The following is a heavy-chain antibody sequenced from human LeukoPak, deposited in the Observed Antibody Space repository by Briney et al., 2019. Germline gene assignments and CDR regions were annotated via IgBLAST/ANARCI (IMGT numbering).Heavy chain of an antibody. J-gene: IGHJ6*02. D-gene: IGHD3-10*01. Sequence: PGGSLRLSCAASGFTVSSNYMSWVRQAPGKGLQWVSVIYSGGSTYYADSVKGRFTISRDNSKNTLYLQTNSLRAEDTAVYYCARDMVRGVIRRYYYYGMDVWGQGTTVTVSS. CDR2: IYSGGST. V-gene: IGHV3-53*01. CDR1: GFTVSSNY. CDR3: ARDMVRGVIRRYYYYGMDV.